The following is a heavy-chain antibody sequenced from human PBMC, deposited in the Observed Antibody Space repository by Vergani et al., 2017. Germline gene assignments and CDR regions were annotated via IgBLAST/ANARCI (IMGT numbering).Heavy chain of an antibody. CDR3: ARQGGGSSPEYYYYYYMDV. V-gene: IGHV5-51*01. D-gene: IGHD6-6*01. J-gene: IGHJ6*03. CDR1: GYSFTSYW. CDR2: IYPGDSDT. Sequence: EVQLVQSGAEVKKPGESLKISCKGSGYSFTSYWIGWVRQMPGKGLEWVGIIYPGDSDTRYSPSFQGQVTISADKSISTAYLQWSSLKASDTAMYYCARQGGGSSPEYYYYYYMDVWGKGTTVTVSS.